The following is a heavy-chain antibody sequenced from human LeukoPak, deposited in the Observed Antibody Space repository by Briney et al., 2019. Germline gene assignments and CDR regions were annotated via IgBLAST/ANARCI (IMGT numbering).Heavy chain of an antibody. J-gene: IGHJ4*02. CDR1: GFTVSSNY. V-gene: IGHV3-53*01. CDR2: IYSGGST. D-gene: IGHD6-13*01. Sequence: PGGSLRLSCAASGFTVSSNYMSWVRQAPGKGLEWVSVIYSGGSTYYADSVKGRFTISRDNSKNTLYLQMNSLRAEDTAVYYCARGGSSWELYFDYWGQGTLVTVSS. CDR3: ARGGSSWELYFDY.